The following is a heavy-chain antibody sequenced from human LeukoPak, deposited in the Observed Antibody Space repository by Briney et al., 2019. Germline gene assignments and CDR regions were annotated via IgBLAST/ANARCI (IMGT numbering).Heavy chain of an antibody. V-gene: IGHV6-1*01. CDR3: ARGGAKAVVAGTDPFDY. CDR1: GDSVSSNSAA. CDR2: TYHRSKWYN. Sequence: SQTLSLTCAISGDSVSSNSAAWNWIRQSPSRGLEWLGRTYHRSKWYNDYAVSVKSRIAINPDTSKNQFSLQLNSVTPEDTAVYYCARGGAKAVVAGTDPFDYWGQGTLVTVSS. D-gene: IGHD6-19*01. J-gene: IGHJ4*02.